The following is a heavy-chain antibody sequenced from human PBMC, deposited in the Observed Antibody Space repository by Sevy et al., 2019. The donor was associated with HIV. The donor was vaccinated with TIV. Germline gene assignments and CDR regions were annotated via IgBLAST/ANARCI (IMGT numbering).Heavy chain of an antibody. CDR3: AREGGSIVGVLQH. CDR1: GYTFTGYY. CDR2: INPNSGGT. V-gene: IGHV1-2*02. Sequence: ASVKVSCKASGYTFTGYYMHWVRQAPGQGLEWMGWINPNSGGTNYAQKFQGRVTMTRDTSISTAYMGLSRLRSDDTAVYYCAREGGSIVGVLQHWGQGTLVTVSS. J-gene: IGHJ1*01. D-gene: IGHD1-26*01.